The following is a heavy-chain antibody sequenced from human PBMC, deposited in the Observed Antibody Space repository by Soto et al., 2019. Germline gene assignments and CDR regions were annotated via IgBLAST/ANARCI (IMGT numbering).Heavy chain of an antibody. J-gene: IGHJ4*02. CDR2: FDPEDGET. V-gene: IGHV1-24*01. D-gene: IGHD3-3*01. Sequence: QVQLVQSGAEVKKPGASVKVSCKVSGYTLTELSMHWVRQAPGKGLEWMGGFDPEDGETIYAQKCQGRVTMTEETSTYTAYMELSSLRSADTAVYSCATARPPDAVAFWSGYDNYWGQGTLVTVSS. CDR1: GYTLTELS. CDR3: ATARPPDAVAFWSGYDNY.